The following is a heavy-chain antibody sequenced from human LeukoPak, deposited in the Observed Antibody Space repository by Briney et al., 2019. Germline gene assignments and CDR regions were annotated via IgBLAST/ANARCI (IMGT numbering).Heavy chain of an antibody. V-gene: IGHV4-59*01. D-gene: IGHD5-18*01. CDR2: IYYSGST. CDR1: GGSISSYC. Sequence: SETLSLTCTVSGGSISSYCWSWIRQPPGKGLEWIGYIYYSGSTNYNPSLKSRVTISVDTSKNQFSLKLSSVTAADTAVYYCARGGLGYLNWFDPWGQGTLVTVSS. CDR3: ARGGLGYLNWFDP. J-gene: IGHJ5*02.